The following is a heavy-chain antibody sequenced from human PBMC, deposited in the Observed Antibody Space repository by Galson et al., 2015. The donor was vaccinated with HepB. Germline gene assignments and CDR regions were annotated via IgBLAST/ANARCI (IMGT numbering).Heavy chain of an antibody. J-gene: IGHJ6*02. V-gene: IGHV3-66*02. CDR1: GFTVSSNY. Sequence: SLRLSCAASGFTVSSNYMSWVRQAPGKGLEWVSVIYSGGSTYYADSVKGRFTISRDNSKNTLYLQMNSLRAEDTAVYYCAREVIGLAGISDYYYYYGMDVWGQGTTVTVS. CDR2: IYSGGST. D-gene: IGHD6-13*01. CDR3: AREVIGLAGISDYYYYYGMDV.